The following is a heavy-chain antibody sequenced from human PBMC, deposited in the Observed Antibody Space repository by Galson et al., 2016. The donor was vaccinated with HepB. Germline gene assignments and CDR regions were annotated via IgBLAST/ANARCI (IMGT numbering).Heavy chain of an antibody. CDR2: ISWDGGST. Sequence: SLRLSCAASGFTFDNYGMSWVRQAPGKGLEWVSLISWDGGSTDYADSAKGRFTISRDNSKNSLYLQMNSLRTEDTALYYCTKDFGHGYGMNVWGQGTTVTVSS. J-gene: IGHJ6*02. CDR3: TKDFGHGYGMNV. CDR1: GFTFDNYG. V-gene: IGHV3-43*01. D-gene: IGHD2-8*01.